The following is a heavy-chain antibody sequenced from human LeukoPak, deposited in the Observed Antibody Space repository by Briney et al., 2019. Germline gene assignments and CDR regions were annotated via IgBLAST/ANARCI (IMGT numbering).Heavy chain of an antibody. CDR1: GFTFSSYS. CDR2: ISSSSSYI. V-gene: IGHV3-21*01. D-gene: IGHD3-10*01. Sequence: PGGSLRLSCAASGFTFSSYSMNWVRQAPGKGPEWVSSISSSSSYIYYADSVKGRFTISRDNAKNSLYLQMNSLRAEDTAVYYCARGRRRDYYGSGSPGWFDPWGQGTLVTVSS. J-gene: IGHJ5*02. CDR3: ARGRRRDYYGSGSPGWFDP.